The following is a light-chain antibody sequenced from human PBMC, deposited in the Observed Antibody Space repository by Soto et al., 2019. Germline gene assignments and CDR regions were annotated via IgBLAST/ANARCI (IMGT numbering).Light chain of an antibody. Sequence: EVVLTQSPGTLSLSPGARATLSCRASQSVNDNHLAWYQQKPGQGPRLLIYGAFTRATGIPARFSGSGSGTEFTLTISSLQSEDFALYYCQQYKNWPPLTFGGGTKVEIK. CDR2: GAF. CDR1: QSVNDNH. CDR3: QQYKNWPPLT. J-gene: IGKJ4*01. V-gene: IGKV3-15*01.